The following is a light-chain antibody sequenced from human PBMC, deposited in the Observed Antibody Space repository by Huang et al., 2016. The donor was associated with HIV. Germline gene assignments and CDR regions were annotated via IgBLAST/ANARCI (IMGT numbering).Light chain of an antibody. CDR3: QQYHNWPYT. Sequence: EIIMTQSPATLSLSPGEGASLSCRANQSVATNLAWYFPRPGQSPRILIFGASTRASGLPGRFSGSGSGTQFTLTVSGLQSEDFAVYYCQQYHNWPYTFGQGTKLEI. CDR1: QSVATN. V-gene: IGKV3-15*01. CDR2: GAS. J-gene: IGKJ2*01.